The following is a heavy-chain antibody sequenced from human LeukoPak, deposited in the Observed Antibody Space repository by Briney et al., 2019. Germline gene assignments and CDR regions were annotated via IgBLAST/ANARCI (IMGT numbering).Heavy chain of an antibody. J-gene: IGHJ4*02. CDR1: GFVFIDYY. Sequence: ASVKVSCKASGFVFIDYYMHWVRQVPGQGLEWMGWIRLHSGDTKSAQNFQGRVTMTRDTSISTAYMELNRLTSDDTAVYYCAKDTTDYCRGGTCYPDWGQGTLVTVSS. CDR3: AKDTTDYCRGGTCYPD. D-gene: IGHD2-15*01. V-gene: IGHV1-2*02. CDR2: IRLHSGDT.